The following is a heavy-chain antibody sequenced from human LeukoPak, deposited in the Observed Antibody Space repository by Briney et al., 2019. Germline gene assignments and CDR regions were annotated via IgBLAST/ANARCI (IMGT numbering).Heavy chain of an antibody. D-gene: IGHD3-9*01. Sequence: GGSLRLSCAASGFTFSSYAMSWVRQAPGKGLEWVSAISGSGGSTYYADSVKGRFTISRDNSKNTLYLQMNSLRAEDTAAYYCAKDLGDSYDILTGYYTGYFDYWGQGTLVTVSS. J-gene: IGHJ4*02. CDR1: GFTFSSYA. V-gene: IGHV3-23*01. CDR2: ISGSGGST. CDR3: AKDLGDSYDILTGYYTGYFDY.